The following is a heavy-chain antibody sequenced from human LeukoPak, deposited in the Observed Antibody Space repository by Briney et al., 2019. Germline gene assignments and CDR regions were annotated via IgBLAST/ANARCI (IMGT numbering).Heavy chain of an antibody. V-gene: IGHV4-38-2*02. Sequence: SETLSLTCAVSGYSISSGYYWGWSRPPPGKGLEWIGSIYHSGSTYYNPSPKSRVTISVDTSKNQFSLKLSSVTAADTAVYYCARDPYGGYDYWGQGTLVTVSS. CDR3: ARDPYGGYDY. CDR2: IYHSGST. D-gene: IGHD4-23*01. CDR1: GYSISSGYY. J-gene: IGHJ4*02.